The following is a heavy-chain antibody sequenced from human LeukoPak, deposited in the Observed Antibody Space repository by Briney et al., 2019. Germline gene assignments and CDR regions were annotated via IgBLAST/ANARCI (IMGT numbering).Heavy chain of an antibody. CDR3: ARVGSGGAWFDF. CDR2: VYATGTT. J-gene: IGHJ4*02. V-gene: IGHV4-59*01. CDR1: GGSISSYY. Sequence: SETLSLTCTVSGGSISSYYWSWIRQPPGKGLEWIGYVYATGTTNYNPSLKTLATISIDTSKNQLSLTLTSVTAADTAVYYCARVGSGGAWFDFWGQGTLVSVSS. D-gene: IGHD6-19*01.